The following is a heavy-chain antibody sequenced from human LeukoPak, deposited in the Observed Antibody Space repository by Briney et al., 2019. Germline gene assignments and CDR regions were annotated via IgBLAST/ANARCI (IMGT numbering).Heavy chain of an antibody. CDR1: VFTFSSYV. J-gene: IGHJ4*02. CDR3: GCDYYDSSGYYF. V-gene: IGHV3-30*02. D-gene: IGHD3-22*01. Sequence: GGSLRLSRAASVFTFSSYVMHGVRPAPGKGVEGVACIRYDGSNKYYADSVKGRFTISRENSKNTLDLQTDSLRAEHTAVYDCGCDYYDSSGYYFWGQGTLVTVSS. CDR2: IRYDGSNK.